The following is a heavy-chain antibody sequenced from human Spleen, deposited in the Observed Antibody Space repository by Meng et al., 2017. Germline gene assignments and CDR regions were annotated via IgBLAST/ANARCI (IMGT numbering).Heavy chain of an antibody. V-gene: IGHV3-48*03. CDR2: ISDSGSRR. CDR3: ARDRFTMVRGSLYYFDY. CDR1: GFIFSRYE. D-gene: IGHD3-10*01. J-gene: IGHJ4*02. Sequence: GESLKISCAASGFIFSRYEMNWVRQAPGKGLEWVSYISDSGSRRSYADSVKGRFTISRDNSKNSLYLQMNSLRAEDTALYYCARDRFTMVRGSLYYFDYWGQGTLVTVSS.